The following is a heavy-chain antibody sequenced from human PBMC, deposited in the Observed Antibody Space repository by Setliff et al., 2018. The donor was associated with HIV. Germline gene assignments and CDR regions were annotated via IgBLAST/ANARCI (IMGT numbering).Heavy chain of an antibody. D-gene: IGHD5-12*01. CDR3: AKDGGYGDRNNYYMDV. Sequence: GGSLRLSCAASGFTFNNYGMHWVRRAPGKGLEWVAHIWYDGSDKYSADSVKGRFTISRDNSKTTLYLQMNGLRVEDTAVYYCAKDGGYGDRNNYYMDVWGKGTTVTVSS. J-gene: IGHJ6*03. CDR1: GFTFNNYG. V-gene: IGHV3-33*06. CDR2: IWYDGSDK.